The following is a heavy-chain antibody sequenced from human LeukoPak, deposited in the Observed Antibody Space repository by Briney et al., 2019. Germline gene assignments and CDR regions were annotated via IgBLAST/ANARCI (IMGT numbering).Heavy chain of an antibody. Sequence: RRSLRLSCAASGFTFSSYGMHWVRQAPGKGLEWVAVISYDGSNKYYTDSVKGRFTISRDNSKNTLYLQMNSLRAEDTAVYYCAKRMGPYGMDVWGQGTTVTVSS. CDR1: GFTFSSYG. CDR3: AKRMGPYGMDV. V-gene: IGHV3-30*18. CDR2: ISYDGSNK. D-gene: IGHD2-8*01. J-gene: IGHJ6*02.